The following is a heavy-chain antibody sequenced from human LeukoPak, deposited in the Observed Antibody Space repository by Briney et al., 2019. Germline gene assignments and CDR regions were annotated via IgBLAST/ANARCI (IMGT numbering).Heavy chain of an antibody. Sequence: SETLSLTCTVSGGSISSYYWSWIRQPPGKGLEWIGYIYYSGSTNYNPSLKSRVTISVDTSKNQFSLKLSSVTAADTAVYYCAGDGTCNITSCLRGDYYYMDVWGKGTTVTVSS. D-gene: IGHD2-2*01. CDR1: GGSISSYY. V-gene: IGHV4-59*01. CDR2: IYYSGST. CDR3: AGDGTCNITSCLRGDYYYMDV. J-gene: IGHJ6*03.